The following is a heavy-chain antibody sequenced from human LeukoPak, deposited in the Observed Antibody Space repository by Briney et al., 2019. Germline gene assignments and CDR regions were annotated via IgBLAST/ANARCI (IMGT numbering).Heavy chain of an antibody. CDR1: GFTFSSYS. Sequence: PGGSLRLSCAASGFTFSSYSMNWVRQAPGKGLEWVSYISSSSSSTIYYADSVKGRFTISRDNAKNSLYLQMNSLRDEDTAVYYCARVSYYYDSSGTYPFDIWGQGTMVTVSS. V-gene: IGHV3-48*02. CDR2: ISSSSSSTI. J-gene: IGHJ3*02. CDR3: ARVSYYYDSSGTYPFDI. D-gene: IGHD3-22*01.